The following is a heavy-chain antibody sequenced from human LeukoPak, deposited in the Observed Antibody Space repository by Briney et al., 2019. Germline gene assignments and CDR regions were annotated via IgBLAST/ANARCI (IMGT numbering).Heavy chain of an antibody. CDR3: AKDRGGGFDY. CDR1: GFTFSSYD. D-gene: IGHD3-10*01. CDR2: ISDSGGST. V-gene: IGHV3-23*01. Sequence: PGGSLRLSCAASGFTFSSYDMSWVRQVPGKGLEWVSAISDSGGSTHYADSVKGRFTISRDISKNTLYLQMNSLRAEDTAVYYCAKDRGGGFDYWGQGTLVTVSS. J-gene: IGHJ4*02.